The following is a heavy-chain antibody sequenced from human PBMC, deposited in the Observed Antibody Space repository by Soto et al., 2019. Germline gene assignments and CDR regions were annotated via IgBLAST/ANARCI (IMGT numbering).Heavy chain of an antibody. CDR2: IIPIFGTA. CDR1: GGTFSSYA. J-gene: IGHJ4*02. CDR3: AISTVTTTQKGYYFDY. Sequence: SVKVSCKASGGTFSSYAINWVRQGPGQGLEWMGGIIPIFGTANYAQKFQGRVTITADESTSTAYMELSSLRSEDTAVYYCAISTVTTTQKGYYFDYWGQGTLVTVSS. V-gene: IGHV1-69*13. D-gene: IGHD4-17*01.